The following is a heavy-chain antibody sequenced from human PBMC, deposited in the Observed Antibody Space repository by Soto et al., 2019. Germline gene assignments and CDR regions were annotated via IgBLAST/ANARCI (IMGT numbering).Heavy chain of an antibody. J-gene: IGHJ4*02. Sequence: QVQLQQWGAGLLKPSETLSLTCAVYGGSFSGYYWTWIRQPPGTGLEWIGEINHSGSTNYNPSLKSRVTISVDTSTNQSSLKLTSVTAADTAVYYCARDKITGLFAYWGQGTLVTVSS. CDR1: GGSFSGYY. CDR3: ARDKITGLFAY. V-gene: IGHV4-34*01. D-gene: IGHD2-8*02. CDR2: INHSGST.